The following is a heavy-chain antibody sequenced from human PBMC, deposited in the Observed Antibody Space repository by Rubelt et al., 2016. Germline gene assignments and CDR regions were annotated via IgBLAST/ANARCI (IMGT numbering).Heavy chain of an antibody. CDR2: IYHTGTT. CDR3: GRDVAYSNYSYYYYGMDV. Sequence: TCSVSNYSISSNYFWVWVRQPPGKGLEWIGSIYHTGTTYYSASLESRVIISVDTSKNQFSLRLTSVTAADTAMYYCGRDVAYSNYSYYYYGMDVWGQGTTVTVSS. CDR1: NYSISSNYF. D-gene: IGHD4-11*01. V-gene: IGHV4-38-2*02. J-gene: IGHJ6*02.